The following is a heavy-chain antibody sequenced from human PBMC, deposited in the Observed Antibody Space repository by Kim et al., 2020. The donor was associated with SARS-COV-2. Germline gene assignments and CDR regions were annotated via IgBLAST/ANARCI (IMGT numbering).Heavy chain of an antibody. CDR1: GFTFSSYA. J-gene: IGHJ5*02. Sequence: GGSLRLSCAASGFTFSSYAMSWVRQAPGKGLEWVSAISGSGGSTYYADSVKGRFTISRDNSKNTLYLQMNSLRAEDTAVYYCAKDPSYCSSTSCYTYNWFDPWGQGTLVTVSS. V-gene: IGHV3-23*01. CDR3: AKDPSYCSSTSCYTYNWFDP. CDR2: ISGSGGST. D-gene: IGHD2-2*02.